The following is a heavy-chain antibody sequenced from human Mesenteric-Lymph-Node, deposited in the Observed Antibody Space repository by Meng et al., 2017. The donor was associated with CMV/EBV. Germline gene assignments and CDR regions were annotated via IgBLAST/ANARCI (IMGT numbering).Heavy chain of an antibody. Sequence: ASGFTFSSYAMHWVRQAPGKGLGWVAVISYDGSNKYYADSVKGRFTISRDNSKNTLYLQMNSLRAEDTAVYYCARGDYYDSSGYYFYWGQGTLVTVSS. V-gene: IGHV3-30-3*02. CDR3: ARGDYYDSSGYYFY. CDR1: GFTFSSYA. J-gene: IGHJ4*02. CDR2: ISYDGSNK. D-gene: IGHD3-22*01.